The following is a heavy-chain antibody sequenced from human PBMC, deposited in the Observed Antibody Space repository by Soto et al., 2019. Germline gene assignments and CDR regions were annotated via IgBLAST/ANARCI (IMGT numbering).Heavy chain of an antibody. CDR1: GYTLTELS. V-gene: IGHV1-24*01. CDR2: FDPEDGET. CDR3: AKGSGSYGPFDY. Sequence: GASVKVSCKVSGYTLTELSMHWVRQAPGKGLEWMGGFDPEDGETIYAQKFQGRVTMTEDTSTDTAYMELSSLRSEDTAVYYCAKGSGSYGPFDYCGQGTLVTVSS. D-gene: IGHD1-26*01. J-gene: IGHJ4*02.